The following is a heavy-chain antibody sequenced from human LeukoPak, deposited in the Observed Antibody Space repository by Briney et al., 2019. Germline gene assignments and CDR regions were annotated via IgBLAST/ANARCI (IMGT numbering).Heavy chain of an antibody. J-gene: IGHJ4*02. D-gene: IGHD2-21*01. Sequence: GGSLRLSCGASGFILSDYEVNWARQAPGKGLEWIAYIDTSGNSKFHTDSLKGRFTISRDNAKNSVFLQMDSLRAEDTAVYYCARETINCGGDCFDYWGQGTLVTVSS. V-gene: IGHV3-48*03. CDR1: GFILSDYE. CDR3: ARETINCGGDCFDY. CDR2: IDTSGNSK.